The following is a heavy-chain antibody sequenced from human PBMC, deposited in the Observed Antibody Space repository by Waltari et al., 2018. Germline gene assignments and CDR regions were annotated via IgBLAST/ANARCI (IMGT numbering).Heavy chain of an antibody. V-gene: IGHV1-24*01. D-gene: IGHD2-15*01. CDR2: CDPEDGET. CDR3: GVVRDYYYGMDV. CDR1: GYTLTELP. Sequence: QVQLVQSGAEVKKPGASVKVSCKVSGYTLTELPMHWVRPAPGKGLEWMGGCDPEDGETIYAQKFQGRVTMTEDTSTDTAYMELSSLRTEDTDVEYCGVVRDYYYGMDVWGQGTTVTVSS. J-gene: IGHJ6*02.